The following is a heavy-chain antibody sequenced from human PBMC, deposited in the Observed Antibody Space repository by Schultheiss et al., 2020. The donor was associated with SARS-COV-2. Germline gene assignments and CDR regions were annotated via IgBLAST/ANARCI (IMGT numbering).Heavy chain of an antibody. CDR2: IYYSGST. V-gene: IGHV4-59*12. CDR1: GGPISSYY. J-gene: IGHJ5*02. Sequence: SETLSLTCTVSGGPISSYYWSWIRQPPGKGLEWIGYIYYSGSTYYNPSLKSRVTISVDTSKDQFSLKLSSVTAADTAVYYCARSTLETSNWFDPWGQGTLVTVSS. CDR3: ARSTLETSNWFDP. D-gene: IGHD2/OR15-2a*01.